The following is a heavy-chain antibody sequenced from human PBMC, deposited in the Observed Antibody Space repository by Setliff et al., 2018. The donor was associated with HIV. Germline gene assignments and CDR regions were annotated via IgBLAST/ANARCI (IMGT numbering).Heavy chain of an antibody. D-gene: IGHD3-22*01. Sequence: SETLSLTCTVSGQFISDGYYWGWIRRPPGKGLEWIGSVYHSGKTYYNPSLKSRVTISVDTSKNQFSLMLASVTAADTAVYYCARGGSYDTFDYWGQGTLVTVSS. CDR1: GQFISDGYY. CDR2: VYHSGKT. CDR3: ARGGSYDTFDY. J-gene: IGHJ4*02. V-gene: IGHV4-38-2*02.